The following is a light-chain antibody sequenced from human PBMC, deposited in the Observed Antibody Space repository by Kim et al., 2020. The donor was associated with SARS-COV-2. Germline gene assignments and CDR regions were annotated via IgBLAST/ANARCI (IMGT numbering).Light chain of an antibody. CDR1: PGISSW. J-gene: IGKJ2*01. Sequence: SASVGYLVPISCRARPGISSWLAWYQKKPGKAPKLLIYAASSLQSWVPSRFSGSGSGTDFTLTIRSLQPEDFATYYCPQANIFPYTFGQGPKLAI. CDR2: AAS. CDR3: PQANIFPYT. V-gene: IGKV1-12*01.